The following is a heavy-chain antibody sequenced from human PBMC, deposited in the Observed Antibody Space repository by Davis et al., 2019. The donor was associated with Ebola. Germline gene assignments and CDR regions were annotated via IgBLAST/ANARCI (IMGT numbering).Heavy chain of an antibody. V-gene: IGHV4-4*02. D-gene: IGHD1-26*01. J-gene: IGHJ4*02. CDR3: ARDRGSYSRLFED. Sequence: PSETLSLTCAVSGYSISSTDWWSWVRQSPGKGLEWIGEIYHGGRTNYNPSLKSRVTISVDKSNNQFSLSLSSVTAADTALYYCARDRGSYSRLFEDWGRGALVTVSS. CDR2: IYHGGRT. CDR1: GYSISSTDW.